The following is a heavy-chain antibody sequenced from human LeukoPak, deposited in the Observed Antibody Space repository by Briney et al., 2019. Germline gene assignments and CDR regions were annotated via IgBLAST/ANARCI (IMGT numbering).Heavy chain of an antibody. D-gene: IGHD3-22*01. CDR1: GYTFTNYG. CDR3: ARVPLHDDSRHYYPH. J-gene: IGHJ1*01. V-gene: IGHV1-3*04. Sequence: ASVKVSCKTSGYTFTNYGMHWVRQAPRQSPEWMGWINTGNGNTKSSQKFQDRVTLTRDTSASTGYMELNSLSSEDTAVYYCARVPLHDDSRHYYPHWGQGTPVTVSP. CDR2: INTGNGNT.